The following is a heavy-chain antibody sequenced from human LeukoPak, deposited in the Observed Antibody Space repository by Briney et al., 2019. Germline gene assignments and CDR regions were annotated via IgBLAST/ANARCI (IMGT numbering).Heavy chain of an antibody. Sequence: ASVKVSFKASGYTFTSYAMHWVRQAPGQRLEWMGWINAGNGNTKYSQEFQGRVTITRDTSASTAYMELSSLRSEDMAVFYCARDGGINAFGIWGQGTMVTVSS. CDR3: ARDGGINAFGI. V-gene: IGHV1-3*03. CDR1: GYTFTSYA. D-gene: IGHD3-10*01. CDR2: INAGNGNT. J-gene: IGHJ3*02.